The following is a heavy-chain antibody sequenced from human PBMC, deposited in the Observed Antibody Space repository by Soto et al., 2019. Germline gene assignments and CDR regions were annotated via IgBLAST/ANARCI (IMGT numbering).Heavy chain of an antibody. CDR3: AREVGGSGLNWFDH. Sequence: SETLSLTCTFSGSSIIGYYWTWIRQSPERGLEWIGYIHYSGSANYNPSLNSRLTMSVDRSKSQFSMKLASVTAADTAVYYCAREVGGSGLNWFDHWGQGTLVTVSS. J-gene: IGHJ5*02. D-gene: IGHD6-19*01. V-gene: IGHV4-59*12. CDR1: GSSIIGYY. CDR2: IHYSGSA.